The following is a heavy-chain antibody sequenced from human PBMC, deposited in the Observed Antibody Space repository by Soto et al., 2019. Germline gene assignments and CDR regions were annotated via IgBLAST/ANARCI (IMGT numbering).Heavy chain of an antibody. CDR2: VFYTGFT. D-gene: IGHD1-20*01. CDR1: GASISCSYYY. J-gene: IGHJ4*02. CDR3: ATSQKGYNWNYFDH. Sequence: PSETLSLTGADSGASISCSYYYWAWLRHSPGKGPEWIGSVFYTGFTSYNPSLESRVSVSVDTSKSQFSLKLSAVTAADTAVYYCATSQKGYNWNYFDHWGQGALVTVSS. V-gene: IGHV4-39*01.